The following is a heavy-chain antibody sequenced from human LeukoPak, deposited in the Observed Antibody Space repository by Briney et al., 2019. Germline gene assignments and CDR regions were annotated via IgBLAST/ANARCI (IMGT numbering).Heavy chain of an antibody. CDR2: ISGSGGST. D-gene: IGHD3-10*01. Sequence: PGGSLRPSCAASVFTFSSYAMSWVRQAPGKGLEWVSAISGSGGSTYYADSVKGRFTISRDNSKNTLYLQMNSLRAEDTAVYYCAEIHYYGSGNYFDYWGQGTLVTVSS. CDR1: VFTFSSYA. V-gene: IGHV3-23*01. CDR3: AEIHYYGSGNYFDY. J-gene: IGHJ4*02.